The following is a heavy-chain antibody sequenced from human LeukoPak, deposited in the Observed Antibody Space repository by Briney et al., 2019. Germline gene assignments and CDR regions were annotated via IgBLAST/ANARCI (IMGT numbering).Heavy chain of an antibody. V-gene: IGHV4-59*01. CDR2: IHYSGST. CDR1: GGSISSYY. J-gene: IGHJ4*02. D-gene: IGHD3-22*01. Sequence: TSETLSLTCTVSGGSISSYYWSWIRQPPGKGLEWIGYIHYSGSTHYNPSLKSRVTISVDTSKNQVSLKLRSVTAADTAVYYCARETLYYYDSSGYYNWGYFDYWGQGTLVTVSS. CDR3: ARETLYYYDSSGYYNWGYFDY.